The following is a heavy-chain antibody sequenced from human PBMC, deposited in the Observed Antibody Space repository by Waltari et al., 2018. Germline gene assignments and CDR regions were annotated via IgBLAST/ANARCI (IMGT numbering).Heavy chain of an antibody. CDR2: INHSGST. V-gene: IGHV4-34*01. Sequence: QVQLQQWGAGLLKPSETLSLTCAVYGGSFSGYYWRWIRQPPGKGLEWIGEINHSGSTTDNPSLKSRVTISVDTSKNQFSLKLSSVTAADTAVYYCARAWISLILGATSAFDIWGQGTMVTVS. CDR1: GGSFSGYY. J-gene: IGHJ3*02. CDR3: ARAWISLILGATSAFDI. D-gene: IGHD1-26*01.